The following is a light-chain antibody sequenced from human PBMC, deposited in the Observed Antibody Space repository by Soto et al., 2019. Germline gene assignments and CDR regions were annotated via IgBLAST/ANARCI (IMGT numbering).Light chain of an antibody. CDR3: QQYGGSPLT. Sequence: EIVLTQSPATLSLSPGERATLSCGASQSFTSSFIAWYQQKPGLAPRLLIYDVSHRATGIPDRFSGSGSGTDFTLTISRLVPEDFAVYYCQQYGGSPLTFGGGTKVEIK. V-gene: IGKV3D-20*01. CDR2: DVS. J-gene: IGKJ4*01. CDR1: QSFTSSF.